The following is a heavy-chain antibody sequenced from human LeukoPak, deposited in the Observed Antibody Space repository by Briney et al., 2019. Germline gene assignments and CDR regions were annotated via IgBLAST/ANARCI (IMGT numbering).Heavy chain of an antibody. J-gene: IGHJ4*02. D-gene: IGHD2-21*02. Sequence: SVKVSCKASGGTFSSYAISWVRQAPGQGLEWMGRIIPILGITNYAQKFQGRVTITADKSTSTAYMELNSLRSEDTAVYYCAGEGIVVVAVHYFDYWGQGTLVTVSS. V-gene: IGHV1-69*04. CDR1: GGTFSSYA. CDR2: IIPILGIT. CDR3: AGEGIVVVAVHYFDY.